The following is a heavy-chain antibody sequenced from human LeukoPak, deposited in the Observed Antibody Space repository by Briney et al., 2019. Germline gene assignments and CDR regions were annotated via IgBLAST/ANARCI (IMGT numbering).Heavy chain of an antibody. CDR2: IGTAGDT. CDR1: GFTFSSYD. J-gene: IGHJ4*02. CDR3: ARGLAAANTDFDY. V-gene: IGHV3-13*04. Sequence: GGSLRLSCAASGFTFSSYDMHWVRQAKGKGLEWVSAIGTAGDTYYPGSVKGRFTISRENARNSLYLQMNSLRAGDTAVYYCARGLAAANTDFDYWGQGTLVTVSS. D-gene: IGHD6-13*01.